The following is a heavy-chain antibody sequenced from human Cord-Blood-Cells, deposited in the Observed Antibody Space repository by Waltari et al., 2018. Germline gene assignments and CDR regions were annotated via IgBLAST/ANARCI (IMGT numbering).Heavy chain of an antibody. CDR3: TSHLVGATDY. D-gene: IGHD1-26*01. CDR2: IRSKANSYAT. Sequence: EVQLVESGGGLVQPGGSLKLSCAASGFTFSGSAMHWVRQASGKGLGWVGRIRSKANSYATAYAASVKGRFTISRDDSKNTAYLQMNSLKTEDTAVYYCTSHLVGATDYWGQGTLVTVSS. J-gene: IGHJ4*02. CDR1: GFTFSGSA. V-gene: IGHV3-73*02.